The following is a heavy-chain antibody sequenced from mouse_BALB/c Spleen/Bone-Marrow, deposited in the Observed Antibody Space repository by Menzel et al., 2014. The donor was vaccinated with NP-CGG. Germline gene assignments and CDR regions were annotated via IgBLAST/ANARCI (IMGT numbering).Heavy chain of an antibody. D-gene: IGHD2-14*01. CDR3: AREGDRYDGGAWFAY. Sequence: VQLQQSGSVMVRPGASVKLSCKASGYTFTSSWIHWAKQRPGQGLEWIGEIHPKSGNTNYNEKLKGKATLTVDTSSSTAYVDLCCLTAEDSAVYYCAREGDRYDGGAWFAYWGQGTLVTVSA. CDR2: IHPKSGNT. V-gene: IGHV1S130*01. CDR1: GYTFTSSW. J-gene: IGHJ3*01.